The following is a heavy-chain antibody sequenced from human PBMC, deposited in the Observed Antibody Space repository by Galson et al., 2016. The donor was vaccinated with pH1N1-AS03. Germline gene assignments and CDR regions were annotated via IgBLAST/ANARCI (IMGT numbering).Heavy chain of an antibody. V-gene: IGHV1-69*06. J-gene: IGHJ4*02. CDR2: LIPIFHTP. CDR3: ASSPDYSDTSVYYGTAY. D-gene: IGHD3-22*01. CDR1: GGTFSSYA. Sequence: SVKVSCKASGGTFSSYAFTWVRQAPGQGLEWVGGLIPIFHTPNYAQKFQGRVTIIADKSTSTAYMELRSLTSEDTAVYYCASSPDYSDTSVYYGTAYRGQGTLVTVSS.